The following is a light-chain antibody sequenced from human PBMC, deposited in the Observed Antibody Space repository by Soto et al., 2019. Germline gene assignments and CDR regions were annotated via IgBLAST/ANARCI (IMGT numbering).Light chain of an antibody. CDR1: QSVRSY. CDR2: DAS. V-gene: IGKV3-11*01. Sequence: ELLLTQSPGTISIPPGERANLSGRASQSVRSYLAWYQQKPGQAPRLILYDASNRATGIPHRFSGSGSGTDFTLTISRLEPEDFAIYYCQQRSNWPQINVGQGKRLVLK. CDR3: QQRSNWPQIN. J-gene: IGKJ5*01.